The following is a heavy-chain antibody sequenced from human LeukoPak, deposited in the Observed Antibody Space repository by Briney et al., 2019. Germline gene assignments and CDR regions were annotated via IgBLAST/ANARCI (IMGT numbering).Heavy chain of an antibody. V-gene: IGHV3-21*01. CDR3: ARDRRITMVRGVIIYYYGMDV. Sequence: PGGSLGLSCAPSGFTFSRHGMHWVRQAPGKGLEWVSSISSSSSYIYYADSVKGRFTISRDNAKNSLYLQMNSLRAEDTAVYYCARDRRITMVRGVIIYYYGMDVWGQGTTVTVSS. CDR2: ISSSSSYI. D-gene: IGHD3-10*01. CDR1: GFTFSRHG. J-gene: IGHJ6*02.